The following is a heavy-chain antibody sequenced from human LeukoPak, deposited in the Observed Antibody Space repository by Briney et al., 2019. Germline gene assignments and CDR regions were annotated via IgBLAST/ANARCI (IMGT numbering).Heavy chain of an antibody. CDR1: GYALTDLS. J-gene: IGHJ4*02. D-gene: IGHD5-18*01. CDR3: ASRLLIHLWAKDF. Sequence: ASVKVSSKVSGYALTDLSMHWVRQTPGKGLEWMGGIDPEDGEITYAQKFQGRVTMTEDTSTDTAYMELSSLRSEDTAVYFCASRLLIHLWAKDFWGQGTLVTVSS. V-gene: IGHV1-24*01. CDR2: IDPEDGEI.